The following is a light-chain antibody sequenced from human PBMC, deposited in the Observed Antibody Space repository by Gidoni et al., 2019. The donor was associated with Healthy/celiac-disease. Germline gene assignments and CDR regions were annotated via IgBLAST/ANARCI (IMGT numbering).Light chain of an antibody. Sequence: DIQMTQSPSTLSASVGDRVTITCRASQSISNWLAWYQQKPGKAPKLLIYNAASLESGVPSRFSGSGSGTEFTLTISSLQPDDFATYYCQQYNSSWTFGQGTKVEIK. J-gene: IGKJ1*01. V-gene: IGKV1-5*01. CDR1: QSISNW. CDR3: QQYNSSWT. CDR2: NAA.